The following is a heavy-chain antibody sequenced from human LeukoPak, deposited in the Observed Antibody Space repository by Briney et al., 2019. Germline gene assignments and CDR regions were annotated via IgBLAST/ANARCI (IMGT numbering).Heavy chain of an antibody. CDR3: ATGGGYYFDY. CDR2: IYYSGST. J-gene: IGHJ4*02. D-gene: IGHD3-22*01. V-gene: IGHV4-39*01. CDR1: GGSISSSSYY. Sequence: SVTLSLTCTVSGGSISSSSYYWGWIRQPPGKGLEWIGSIYYSGSTYYNPSLKSRVTISVDTSKNQFSLKLSSVTAADTAVYYCATGGGYYFDYWGQGTLVTVSS.